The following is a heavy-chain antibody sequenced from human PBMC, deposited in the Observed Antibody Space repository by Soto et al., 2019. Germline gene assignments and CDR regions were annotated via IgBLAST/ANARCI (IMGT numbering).Heavy chain of an antibody. CDR3: APWFGAFDY. D-gene: IGHD3-10*01. J-gene: IGHJ4*01. V-gene: IGHV3-30*03. CDR2: ISYDGSNK. Sequence: QVQLVESGGGVVQPGRSLRLSCAASGFTFSSYGMHWVRQAPGKGLEWVAVISYDGSNKYYADSVKGRFTISRDNSKNTRSLQMNSLRAEDTAVYYCAPWFGAFDYWGHGTLVTVSS. CDR1: GFTFSSYG.